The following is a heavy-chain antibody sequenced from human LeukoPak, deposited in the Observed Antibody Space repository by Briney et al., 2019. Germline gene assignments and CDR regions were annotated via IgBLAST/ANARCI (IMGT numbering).Heavy chain of an antibody. J-gene: IGHJ6*02. CDR3: AKKSGYSSSTSCYDYYYGMDV. V-gene: IGHV3-11*01. Sequence: GGSLRLSCAASGFTYSDYYMSWIRQAPGKGREWVSYISSSGNTIYYADSVKGRFTISRDNAKNSLYLQMNSLRAEDTAVYYCAKKSGYSSSTSCYDYYYGMDVWGQGTTVTVSS. CDR2: ISSSGNTI. CDR1: GFTYSDYY. D-gene: IGHD2-2*03.